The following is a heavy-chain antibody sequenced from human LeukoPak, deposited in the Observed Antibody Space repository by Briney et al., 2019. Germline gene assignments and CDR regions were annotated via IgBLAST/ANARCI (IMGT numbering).Heavy chain of an antibody. V-gene: IGHV3-53*01. Sequence: GGSLRLSCAASGFTVNNVYMAWVRQAPGKGLEWVSVIHSGGSTFYADSVKGRFSISRDSSKNTLYLQLTSLRAGDTALYYCVRDRYYYDSSGYYDAFDTWGQGTMVSVSS. CDR3: VRDRYYYDSSGYYDAFDT. CDR1: GFTVNNVY. D-gene: IGHD3-22*01. J-gene: IGHJ3*02. CDR2: IHSGGST.